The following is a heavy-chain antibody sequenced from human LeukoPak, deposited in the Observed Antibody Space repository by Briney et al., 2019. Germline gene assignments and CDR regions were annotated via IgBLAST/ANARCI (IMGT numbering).Heavy chain of an antibody. CDR1: GFTFSSYE. J-gene: IGHJ4*02. CDR2: IGGSGGPI. CDR3: ARDDAGYSSGWYWVY. Sequence: GGSLRLSCVASGFTFSSYEMNWVRQAPGKGLQWVSNIGGSGGPIHYADSVKGRFTISRDNAKNSLYLQMSSLRAEDTAVYYCARDDAGYSSGWYWVYWGQGTLVTVSS. D-gene: IGHD6-19*01. V-gene: IGHV3-48*03.